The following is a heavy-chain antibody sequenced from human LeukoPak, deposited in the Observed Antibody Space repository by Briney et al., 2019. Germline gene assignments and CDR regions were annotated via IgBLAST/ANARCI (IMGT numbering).Heavy chain of an antibody. V-gene: IGHV3-7*01. CDR3: ARWRGAQSEFEY. J-gene: IGHJ4*02. Sequence: PGGSLRLSCTASGFTFSSYWMSWVRQPPGKGLEFVSNIKQDGSRIEYVDSVKGRFTTSRDNAKNSLYLQMISLRAEDTAVYYCARWRGAQSEFEYWGQGTLVTVSS. D-gene: IGHD3-3*01. CDR1: GFTFSSYW. CDR2: IKQDGSRI.